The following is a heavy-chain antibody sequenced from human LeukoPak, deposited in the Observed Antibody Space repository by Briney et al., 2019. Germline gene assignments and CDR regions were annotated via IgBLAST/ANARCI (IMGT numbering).Heavy chain of an antibody. CDR3: ARDLWFGEELDP. CDR1: GFTFSDYY. Sequence: GGSLRLSCAASGFTFSDYYMSWIRQAPGKGLEWVSSISSSSSYIYYADSVKGRFTISRDNAKNSLYLQMNSLRAEDTAVYYCARDLWFGEELDPWGQGTLVTVSS. J-gene: IGHJ5*02. D-gene: IGHD3-10*01. V-gene: IGHV3-11*06. CDR2: ISSSSSYI.